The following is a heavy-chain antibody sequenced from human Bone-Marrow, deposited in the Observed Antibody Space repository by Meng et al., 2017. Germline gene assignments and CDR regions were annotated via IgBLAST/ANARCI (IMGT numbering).Heavy chain of an antibody. V-gene: IGHV3-23*01. J-gene: IGHJ4*02. CDR1: GFTFSNYG. D-gene: IGHD6-6*01. CDR3: ASSIATRPVADY. CDR2: VFGGGDST. Sequence: EVQLLELGGGLVQPGGSLRLSCAASGFTFSNYGMSWVRQAAGKGLEWVSAVFGGGDSTFYADPVKGRFTVSRDNSKNALYLQMNRLRAEDTAIYYCASSIATRPVADYWGQGTLVTVSS.